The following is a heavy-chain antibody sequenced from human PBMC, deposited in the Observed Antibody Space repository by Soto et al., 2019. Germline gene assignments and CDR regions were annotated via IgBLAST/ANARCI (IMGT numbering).Heavy chain of an antibody. CDR1: GFTVATNY. V-gene: IGHV3-53*02. Sequence: EVQLVETGGGLIQPGGSLRLTCDASGFTVATNYMSWVRKAPGKGLEWVSLINSAGTPYYADSVNGRFTVSRDTSKNTLYLQMSSLRVDDTAVYFCAREKSTMIRGVRYGMDVWGQGTTVTVSS. J-gene: IGHJ6*02. CDR3: AREKSTMIRGVRYGMDV. CDR2: INSAGTP. D-gene: IGHD3-10*01.